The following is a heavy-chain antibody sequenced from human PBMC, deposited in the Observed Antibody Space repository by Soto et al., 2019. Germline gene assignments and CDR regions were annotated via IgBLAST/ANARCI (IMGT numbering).Heavy chain of an antibody. CDR1: GFTFSGYW. CDR3: TRDLNHDTGP. D-gene: IGHD2-8*02. Sequence: EVQLVESGGGLVQPGGSLRLSCAASGFTFSGYWKTWVRQAPGKGLEGVANISPDGSEEYYVDSVKGRFTISRDNAKNSVYLQMNSLRGEDTALYYCTRDLNHDTGPWGQGNQVTVSS. CDR2: ISPDGSEE. J-gene: IGHJ5*02. V-gene: IGHV3-7*04.